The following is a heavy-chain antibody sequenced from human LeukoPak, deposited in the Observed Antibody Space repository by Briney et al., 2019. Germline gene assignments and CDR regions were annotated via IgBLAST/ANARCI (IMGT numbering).Heavy chain of an antibody. J-gene: IGHJ4*02. CDR1: GFTFSNYW. V-gene: IGHV3-74*01. CDR2: INSDGSST. Sequence: PGWSLRLSCAASGFTFSNYWMHWVRHAPGKGLVWVSRINSDGSSTTYADSVKGRFTISRDNAKNTLYLQMSSLRAEDTAVYYCARDGVYGAFDYWGQGTLVTVSS. D-gene: IGHD5/OR15-5a*01. CDR3: ARDGVYGAFDY.